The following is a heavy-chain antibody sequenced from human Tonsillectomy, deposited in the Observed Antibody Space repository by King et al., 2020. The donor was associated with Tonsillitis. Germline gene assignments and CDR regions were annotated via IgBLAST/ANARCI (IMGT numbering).Heavy chain of an antibody. V-gene: IGHV3-30*04. CDR3: ATPEASFWSGPSYFDY. J-gene: IGHJ4*02. Sequence: QVQLVESGGGVVQPGRSLRLSCAASGFTFSSYAMHWVRQAPGKGLEWVAVISYDGSNKYYADSVKGRFTISRDNSKNTLYLQMNSLRAEDPAVYYCATPEASFWSGPSYFDYWGQGTLVTVSS. D-gene: IGHD3-3*01. CDR2: ISYDGSNK. CDR1: GFTFSSYA.